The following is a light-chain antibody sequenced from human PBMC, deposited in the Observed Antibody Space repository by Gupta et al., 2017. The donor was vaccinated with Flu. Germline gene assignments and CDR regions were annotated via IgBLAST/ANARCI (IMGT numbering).Light chain of an antibody. CDR3: QQYNNYSPT. V-gene: IGKV1-5*03. J-gene: IGKJ3*01. Sequence: PSTLSASVGDRVTITCRASQSINNWLTWYQQKPGKAPKVLIYKASTLESGVPSRSSGSGSGTEFTLTISSLQPDDFATYYCQQYNNYSPTFGPGTKVDIK. CDR1: QSINNW. CDR2: KAS.